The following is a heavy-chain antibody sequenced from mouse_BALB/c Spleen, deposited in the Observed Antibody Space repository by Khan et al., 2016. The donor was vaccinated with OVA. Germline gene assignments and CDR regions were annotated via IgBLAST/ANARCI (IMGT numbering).Heavy chain of an antibody. CDR1: GFTFSGFG. V-gene: IGHV5-17*02. CDR3: AGTGYYYFDY. D-gene: IGHD2-3*01. CDR2: ISDGSNTI. Sequence: VQLVESGGGLVQTGGSRKLSCAASGFTFSGFGMHWVRQAPEKGLEWVAYISDGSNTIYYADTVKGRFIISRDNPKKTLFLQMTSLRSEDTAMYYCAGTGYYYFDYWGQGTTLTVSS. J-gene: IGHJ2*01.